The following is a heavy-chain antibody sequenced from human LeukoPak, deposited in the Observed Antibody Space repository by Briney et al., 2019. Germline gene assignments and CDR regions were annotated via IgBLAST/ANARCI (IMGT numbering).Heavy chain of an antibody. D-gene: IGHD2-15*01. CDR3: AKVQGRYCSGGSCLNDY. J-gene: IGHJ4*02. Sequence: GGSLRLSCAASGFTFSSYAMSWVRQAPGKGLEWVSAISGSGGSAYYADSVKGRFTISGDNSKNTLYLQMNSLRAEDTAVYYCAKVQGRYCSGGSCLNDYWGQGTLVTVSS. V-gene: IGHV3-23*01. CDR2: ISGSGGSA. CDR1: GFTFSSYA.